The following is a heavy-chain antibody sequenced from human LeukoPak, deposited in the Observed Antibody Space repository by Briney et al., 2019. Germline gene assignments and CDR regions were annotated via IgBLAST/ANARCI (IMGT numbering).Heavy chain of an antibody. D-gene: IGHD2-15*01. CDR2: ISGSGGST. V-gene: IGHV3-23*01. CDR1: GFTFSSYA. J-gene: IGHJ4*02. CDR3: AKVLWDFVVVVADNLFDY. Sequence: PGGSLRLSCAASGFTFSSYAMSWVRQAPGKGLEWVSAISGSGGSTYYADSVKGWFTISRDNSKNTLYLQMNSLRAEDTAVYYCAKVLWDFVVVVADNLFDYWGQGTLVTVSS.